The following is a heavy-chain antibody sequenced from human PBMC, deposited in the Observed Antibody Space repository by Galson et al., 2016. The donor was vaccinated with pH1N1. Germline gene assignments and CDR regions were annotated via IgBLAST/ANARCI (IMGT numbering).Heavy chain of an antibody. J-gene: IGHJ6*02. V-gene: IGHV1-69*13. CDR2: INAIFGTA. CDR3: AREAYSHSDTYYFGMDV. CDR1: GGTFSSYT. Sequence: SVKVSCKASGGTFSSYTIGWVRQAPGQGLEWLGGINAIFGTANYAQKFQGRVTITADASTSTAYMELRNLRSDDTAVYYCAREAYSHSDTYYFGMDVWGQGTTVTLSS. D-gene: IGHD5-12*01.